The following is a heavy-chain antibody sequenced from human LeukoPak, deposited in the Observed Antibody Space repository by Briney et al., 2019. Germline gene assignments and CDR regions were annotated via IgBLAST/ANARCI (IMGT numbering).Heavy chain of an antibody. J-gene: IGHJ4*02. CDR3: ARDKGDYDTSGSLFVF. D-gene: IGHD3-22*01. Sequence: PGGSLRLSCAASGFTSSRYWMSWVRQVPRKGLEWVANIKQDGGEIYYVDSVKGRFTISRDNAKSLLYLQMNSLRAGDTAVYYCARDKGDYDTSGSLFVFGGQGTLVTVSS. CDR1: GFTSSRYW. V-gene: IGHV3-7*03. CDR2: IKQDGGEI.